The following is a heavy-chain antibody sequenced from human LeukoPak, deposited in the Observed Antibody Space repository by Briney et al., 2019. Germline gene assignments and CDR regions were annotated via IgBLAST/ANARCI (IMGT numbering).Heavy chain of an antibody. CDR3: TTVVGYYYDSRVSPGAFDI. J-gene: IGHJ3*02. V-gene: IGHV3-15*01. Sequence: PGGSLRLSCAASGFTFSNAWMSWVRQAPGKGLEWVGRIKSKTDGGTTDYAAPVKGRFTISRDDSKNTLYLQMNSLKTEDTAVYYCTTVVGYYYDSRVSPGAFDIWGQGTMVTVSS. CDR1: GFTFSNAW. D-gene: IGHD3-22*01. CDR2: IKSKTDGGTT.